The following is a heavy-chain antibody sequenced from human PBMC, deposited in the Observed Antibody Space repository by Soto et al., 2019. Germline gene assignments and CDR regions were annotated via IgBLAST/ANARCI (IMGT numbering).Heavy chain of an antibody. J-gene: IGHJ4*02. V-gene: IGHV1-8*01. CDR2: INPKSGNI. Sequence: EASVKVSCKASGDTFTTYDINWVRQATGHGLEWMGWINPKSGNIGYAQRFQGRVTMTRDTAIRTAYMEVSSLRSDDTAVYYCARGRASGSYYLLDYWGQGTLVTVSS. D-gene: IGHD3-10*01. CDR1: GDTFTTYD. CDR3: ARGRASGSYYLLDY.